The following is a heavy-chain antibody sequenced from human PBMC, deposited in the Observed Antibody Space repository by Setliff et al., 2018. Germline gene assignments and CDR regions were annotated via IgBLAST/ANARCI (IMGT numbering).Heavy chain of an antibody. D-gene: IGHD1-1*01. CDR2: IYHGGDT. Sequence: PSETLSLTCNVSGGSISSGVYYWGWIRQPPGKGLEWIGRIYHGGDTYYNASLKSRLTISVDTSKNQFSLKLRSVTAADTAVYYCARTGTYRYFDYWGQGALVTVSS. CDR3: ARTGTYRYFDY. J-gene: IGHJ4*02. V-gene: IGHV4-39*01. CDR1: GGSISSGVYY.